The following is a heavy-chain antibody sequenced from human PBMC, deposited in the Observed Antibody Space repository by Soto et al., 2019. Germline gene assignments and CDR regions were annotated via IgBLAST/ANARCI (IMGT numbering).Heavy chain of an antibody. CDR2: ISWNSGII. CDR3: TKDIEWDGSHLNHAFDI. CDR1: GFTFDDYA. J-gene: IGHJ3*02. Sequence: EMQLVESGGGLVQPGRSLRLSCAASGFTFDDYAMHWVRQAPGKGLEWVSGISWNSGIIDYADSVKGRFTISRDNAKNSLYLQMNSLRAEDTALYYCTKDIEWDGSHLNHAFDIWGQGTMVSVSS. D-gene: IGHD1-26*01. V-gene: IGHV3-9*01.